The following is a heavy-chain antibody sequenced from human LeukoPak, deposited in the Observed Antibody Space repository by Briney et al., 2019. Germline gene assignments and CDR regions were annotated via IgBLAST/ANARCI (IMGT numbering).Heavy chain of an antibody. CDR3: AREGIVATIPFDY. Sequence: GESVRLFCAASGFTFSDYYMSWIRQAPGKGLEWVSYISSSGSTIYYADSVKGRFTISRDNAKNSLYLQMNSLRAEDTAVYYCAREGIVATIPFDYWGQGTLVTVSS. CDR2: ISSSGSTI. CDR1: GFTFSDYY. V-gene: IGHV3-11*01. D-gene: IGHD5-12*01. J-gene: IGHJ4*02.